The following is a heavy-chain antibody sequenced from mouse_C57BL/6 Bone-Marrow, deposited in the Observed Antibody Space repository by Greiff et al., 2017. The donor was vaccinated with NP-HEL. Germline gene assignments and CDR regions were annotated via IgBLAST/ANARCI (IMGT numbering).Heavy chain of an antibody. D-gene: IGHD1-1*01. V-gene: IGHV5-4*03. CDR3: ARNPSYYYGSSLFAY. CDR1: GFTFSSYA. J-gene: IGHJ3*01. Sequence: EVKLMESGGGLVKPGGSLKLSCAASGFTFSSYAMSWVRQTPEKRLEWVATISDGGSYTYYPDNVKGRFTISRDNAKNNLYLQMSHLKSEDTAMYYCARNPSYYYGSSLFAYWGQGTLVTVSA. CDR2: ISDGGSYT.